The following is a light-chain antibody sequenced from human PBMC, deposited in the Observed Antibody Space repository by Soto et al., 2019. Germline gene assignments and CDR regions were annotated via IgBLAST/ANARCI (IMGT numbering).Light chain of an antibody. J-gene: IGKJ2*01. Sequence: DIQMTQSPSTLSASVGHRVTITCRASQSISGWLAWYQQKPGKAPKLLIYDASKLQNGVPSRFSGIESGTEFALTISSLQPDDVATYYCQQYKSSYTFGQGTKLEIK. CDR1: QSISGW. V-gene: IGKV1-5*01. CDR3: QQYKSSYT. CDR2: DAS.